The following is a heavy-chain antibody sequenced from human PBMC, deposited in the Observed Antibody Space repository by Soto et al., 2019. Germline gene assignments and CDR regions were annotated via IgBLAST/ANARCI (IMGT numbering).Heavy chain of an antibody. D-gene: IGHD3-9*01. J-gene: IGHJ5*02. V-gene: IGHV4-59*01. CDR1: GGSIRSYY. Sequence: SETLSLTCTVSGGSIRSYYWTWIRQPPGKGLEWVGYIYHSGSTNYNPSLKSRVTISIDTSKNQFSLKLSSVTAADTAVYYCARMGYDILTEENWFDPWGQGTLVTVSS. CDR3: ARMGYDILTEENWFDP. CDR2: IYHSGST.